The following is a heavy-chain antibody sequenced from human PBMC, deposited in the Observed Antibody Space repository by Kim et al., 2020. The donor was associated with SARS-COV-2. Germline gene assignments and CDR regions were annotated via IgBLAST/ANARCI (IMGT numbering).Heavy chain of an antibody. CDR1: GGSVSSGSYY. CDR3: AGSGPNYVPF. D-gene: IGHD3-10*02. Sequence: SETLSLTCTVSGGSVSSGSYYWSWIRQPPGQGLEWIGYIYYNGSTTYNPSLKSRVTIAVDTSKNQFSLKVSSVTAADTAAHYCAGSGPNYVPFWGQGTLVTVSS. V-gene: IGHV4-61*01. J-gene: IGHJ4*02. CDR2: IYYNGST.